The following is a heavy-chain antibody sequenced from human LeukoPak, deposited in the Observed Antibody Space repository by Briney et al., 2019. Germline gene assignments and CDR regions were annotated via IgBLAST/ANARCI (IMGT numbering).Heavy chain of an antibody. V-gene: IGHV3-69-1*01. CDR3: ATYENWVAGDV. J-gene: IGHJ6*02. CDR1: GFSLSVYS. CDR2: IGTGGTT. Sequence: GGSLRLSCSVSGFSLSVYSMDWVRQAPGQGLEWISYIGTGGTTYYADSVLGRFTVSRDNARNSLFLQMNSLRVEDTAVYYCATYENWVAGDVWGQGTTVSVSS. D-gene: IGHD2-15*01.